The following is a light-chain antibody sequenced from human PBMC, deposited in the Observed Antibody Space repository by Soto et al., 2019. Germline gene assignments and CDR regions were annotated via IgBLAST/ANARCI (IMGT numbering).Light chain of an antibody. CDR3: QSYDSSLSSQV. V-gene: IGLV1-40*01. J-gene: IGLJ3*02. CDR1: SSNIGAGYD. CDR2: GNN. Sequence: QSVLTQPPSVSGAPGQRVTISCTGSSSNIGAGYDVHWYQQLPGTAPKLLIYGNNNRPSGVPDRFSGSKSGTSASLAITGLQAEDEADYYCQSYDSSLSSQVFGGGTKL.